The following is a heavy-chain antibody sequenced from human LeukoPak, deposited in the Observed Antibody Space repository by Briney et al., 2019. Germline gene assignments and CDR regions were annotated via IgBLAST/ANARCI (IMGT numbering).Heavy chain of an antibody. J-gene: IGHJ3*02. CDR1: GLTFSSYE. CDR3: VRVWRIVARHGTFDI. Sequence: GGSLRLSCAASGLTFSSYEMIWVRQAPGKGLEWVSYISSSGSTIYYADSVKGRFTISRDNAKNSLYLQMNSLRAEDTAVYYCVRVWRIVARHGTFDIWGQGTMVTVSS. CDR2: ISSSGSTI. D-gene: IGHD6-6*01. V-gene: IGHV3-48*03.